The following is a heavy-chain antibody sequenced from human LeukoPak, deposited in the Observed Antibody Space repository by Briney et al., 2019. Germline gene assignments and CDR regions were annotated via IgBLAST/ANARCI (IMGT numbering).Heavy chain of an antibody. V-gene: IGHV1-69*13. D-gene: IGHD2-2*01. CDR3: ARGLPPYCSSTSCYLNY. J-gene: IGHJ4*02. CDR2: IIPIFGTA. CDR1: GGTFSSYA. Sequence: ASVKVSCKASGGTFSSYAISWVRQAPGQGLEWMGGIIPIFGTANYAQKFRGRVTITADESTSTAYMELSSLRSEDTAVYYCARGLPPYCSSTSCYLNYWGQGTLVTVSS.